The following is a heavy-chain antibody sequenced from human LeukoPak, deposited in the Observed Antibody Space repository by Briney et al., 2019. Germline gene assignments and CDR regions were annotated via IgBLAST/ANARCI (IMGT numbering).Heavy chain of an antibody. J-gene: IGHJ3*02. CDR3: ARAHKLNAFDI. CDR1: GGSISSYY. Sequence: SETLSLTCTVSGGSISSYYWSWIRQPPGKGLEWIGYIYYSGSTNYNPSLKSRVTISVDTSKNQFSLKLTPVTAADTAVYYCARAHKLNAFDIWGQGTMVTVSS. D-gene: IGHD1-1*01. V-gene: IGHV4-59*01. CDR2: IYYSGST.